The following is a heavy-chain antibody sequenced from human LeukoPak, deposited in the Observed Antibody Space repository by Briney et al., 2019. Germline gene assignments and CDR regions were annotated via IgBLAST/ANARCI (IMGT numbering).Heavy chain of an antibody. CDR2: IYNAKNT. Sequence: RPSETLSLTCSASGASTRSRYWSWIRQFPGGTLEWIGHIYNAKNTKYNPSLTSRVTISVDTSRNQFSLSLTSLTAADTAIYYCAQTTGRPGFDFWGPGALVTVSS. D-gene: IGHD1-14*01. J-gene: IGHJ4*02. CDR3: AQTTGRPGFDF. V-gene: IGHV4-59*08. CDR1: GASTRSRY.